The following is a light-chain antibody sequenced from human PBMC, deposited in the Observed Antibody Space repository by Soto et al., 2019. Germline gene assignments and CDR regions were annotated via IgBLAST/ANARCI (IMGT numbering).Light chain of an antibody. CDR1: QNIRSY. CDR3: QQSYSTPQEIT. Sequence: DIQMIQSPSSVSASVGGRFTITCRAIQNIRSYLHWYQQKPWEATKLLIYDASSLQSGVPSRFSASGSGTDFTLTISSLQLEDFATYYCQQSYSTPQEITFGLGTRLEIK. J-gene: IGKJ5*01. CDR2: DAS. V-gene: IGKV1-39*01.